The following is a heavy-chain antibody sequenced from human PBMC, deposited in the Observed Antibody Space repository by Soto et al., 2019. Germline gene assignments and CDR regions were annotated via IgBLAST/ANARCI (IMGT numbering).Heavy chain of an antibody. D-gene: IGHD2-2*01. V-gene: IGHV1-69*01. CDR1: GGTFSSYA. J-gene: IGHJ6*02. CDR2: IIPIFGTA. CDR3: ARALGHCSSTSGDHYYYYGMDV. Sequence: QVQLVQSGAEVKKPGSSVKVSCKASGGTFSSYAISWVRQAPGQGLEWMGGIIPIFGTANYAQKFQGRVTITADESTSTAYMELSSLRSEDTAVYYCARALGHCSSTSGDHYYYYGMDVWGQGTTVTVSS.